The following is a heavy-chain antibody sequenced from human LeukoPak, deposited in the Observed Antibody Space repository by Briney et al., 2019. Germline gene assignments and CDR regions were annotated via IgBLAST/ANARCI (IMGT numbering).Heavy chain of an antibody. J-gene: IGHJ5*02. CDR2: ISSSSTYI. Sequence: GGSLRLSCAASGFTFSSYSVNWVRQAPGKGLEWVSSISSSSTYIYYADSVKGRFTISRDNAKNSLYLQMNSLRAEDTAVYYCARGLVVVVPAASDYWFDPWGQGTLVTVSS. CDR1: GFTFSSYS. D-gene: IGHD2-2*01. V-gene: IGHV3-21*01. CDR3: ARGLVVVVPAASDYWFDP.